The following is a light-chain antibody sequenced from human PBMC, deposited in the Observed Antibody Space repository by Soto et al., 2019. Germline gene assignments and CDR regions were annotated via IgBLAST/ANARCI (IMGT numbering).Light chain of an antibody. CDR1: QSVSSSY. CDR3: QQYGSSPGIT. V-gene: IGKV3-20*01. Sequence: EIVLTQSPGTLSLSPGERATLSCRASQSVSSSYLAWYQQKPGQAPRLLIYGASGRVTGIPDMFSGSGSGTDFTLTISRLEPEDFAVYYCQQYGSSPGITFGQGTRLEIK. CDR2: GAS. J-gene: IGKJ5*01.